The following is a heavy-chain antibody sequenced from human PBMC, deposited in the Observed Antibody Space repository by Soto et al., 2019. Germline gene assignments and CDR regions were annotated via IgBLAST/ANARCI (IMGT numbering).Heavy chain of an antibody. CDR3: ARDLGTVTTFPYYYYGMDV. CDR1: GFTFSSYA. CDR2: ISYDGSNK. V-gene: IGHV3-30-3*01. J-gene: IGHJ6*02. D-gene: IGHD4-17*01. Sequence: GGSLRLSCAASGFTFSSYAMHWVRQAPGKGLEWVAVISYDGSNKYYADSVKGRFTISRDNSKNTLYLQMNSLRAEDTAVYYCARDLGTVTTFPYYYYGMDVWGQGTTVTVSS.